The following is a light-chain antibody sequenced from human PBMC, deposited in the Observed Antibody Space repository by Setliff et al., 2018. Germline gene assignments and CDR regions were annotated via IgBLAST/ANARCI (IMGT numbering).Light chain of an antibody. CDR3: QQYGSSPKT. CDR1: QSISSTY. Sequence: EIVLTQSPGTLSLSPGDRATLSCRASQSISSTYFAWYQQTPGQSPRPLIYGSSSRATGIPDRFSGSGSGTDFTLTISRLEPEDFAVYYCQQYGSSPKTFGQGTKVDIK. J-gene: IGKJ1*01. V-gene: IGKV3-20*01. CDR2: GSS.